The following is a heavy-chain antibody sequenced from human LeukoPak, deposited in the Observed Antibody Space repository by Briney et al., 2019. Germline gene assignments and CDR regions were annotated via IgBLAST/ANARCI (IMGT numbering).Heavy chain of an antibody. Sequence: PGGSLRLSCAVSGFTLSTYAMHWVRQAPGKGLEWVAIISYDGSQKYYADSVKGRFTISRDNAKNSLYLQMNSLRAEDTAVYYCARVRYSSGWYDYWGQGTLVTVSS. CDR1: GFTLSTYA. CDR2: ISYDGSQK. CDR3: ARVRYSSGWYDY. D-gene: IGHD6-19*01. V-gene: IGHV3-30*04. J-gene: IGHJ4*02.